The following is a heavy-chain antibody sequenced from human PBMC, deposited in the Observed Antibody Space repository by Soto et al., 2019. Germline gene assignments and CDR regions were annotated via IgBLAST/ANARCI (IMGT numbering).Heavy chain of an antibody. J-gene: IGHJ6*02. CDR1: GYTFTSYG. V-gene: IGHV1-18*04. Sequence: ASVKVSCKASGYTFTSYGISWVRQAPGQGLEWMGWISGYNGNTKYAQKLQGRVTMTTDTSTSTAYTELRSLRSDDTAVYSCARDRDILVVPAPISTYDYGMDAWAQGTTVTVSS. CDR3: ARDRDILVVPAPISTYDYGMDA. CDR2: ISGYNGNT. D-gene: IGHD2-2*01.